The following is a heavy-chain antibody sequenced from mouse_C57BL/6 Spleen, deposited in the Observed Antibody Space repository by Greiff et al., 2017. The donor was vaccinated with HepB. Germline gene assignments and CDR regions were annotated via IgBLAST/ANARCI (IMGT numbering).Heavy chain of an antibody. V-gene: IGHV5-4*01. Sequence: DVHLVESGGGLVKPGGSLKLSCAASGFTFSSYAMSWVRQTPEKRLEWVATISDGGSYTYYPDNVKGRFTISRDNAKNNLYLQMSHLKSEETAMYYGARGYYGSSNWYFDVWGTGTTVTVSS. D-gene: IGHD1-1*01. CDR3: ARGYYGSSNWYFDV. J-gene: IGHJ1*03. CDR1: GFTFSSYA. CDR2: ISDGGSYT.